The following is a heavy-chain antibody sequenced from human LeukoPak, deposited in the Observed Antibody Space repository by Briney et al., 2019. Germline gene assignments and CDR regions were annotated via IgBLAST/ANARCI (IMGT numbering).Heavy chain of an antibody. V-gene: IGHV3-23*01. CDR2: ISGSGDNT. D-gene: IGHD1-26*01. CDR3: AKGRGWEASYYYYYMDV. J-gene: IGHJ6*03. Sequence: GGSLRLSCAASGFTFSSHGMSWVRQAPGKGLEWVSTISGSGDNTYYADSVKGRFTISRDNSKNTLYLQMNSLRAEDTAVYYCAKGRGWEASYYYYYMDVWGKGTTVTISS. CDR1: GFTFSSHG.